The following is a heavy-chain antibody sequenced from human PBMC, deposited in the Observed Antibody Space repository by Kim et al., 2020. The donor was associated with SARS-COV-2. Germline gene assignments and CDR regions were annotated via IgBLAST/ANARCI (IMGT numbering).Heavy chain of an antibody. CDR1: GFTFSDYY. J-gene: IGHJ4*02. V-gene: IGHV3-11*06. Sequence: GGSLRLSCAASGFTFSDYYMSWIRQAPGKGLEWVSYISSSSSYTNYADSVKGRFTISRDNAKNSLYLQMNSLRAEDTAVYYCARDLLITFSGFDYWGQGTLVTVSS. CDR3: ARDLLITFSGFDY. CDR2: ISSSSSYT. D-gene: IGHD3-16*01.